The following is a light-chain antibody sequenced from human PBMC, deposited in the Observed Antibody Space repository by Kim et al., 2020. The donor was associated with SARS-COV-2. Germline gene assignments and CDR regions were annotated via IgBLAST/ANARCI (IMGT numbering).Light chain of an antibody. CDR3: QQYGSSRYT. CDR2: SAS. J-gene: IGKJ2*01. CDR1: QCDRSSC. V-gene: IGKV3-20*01. Sequence: FSRGESATLPCRDSQCDRSSCLAWYEQRPGHAPRLLICSASGRATGIQVKFSGSGYGTDFTHTMSRLGREGCAVYYCQQYGSSRYTFGQGTKLE.